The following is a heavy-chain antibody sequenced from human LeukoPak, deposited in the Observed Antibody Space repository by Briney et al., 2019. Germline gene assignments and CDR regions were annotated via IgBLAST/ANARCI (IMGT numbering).Heavy chain of an antibody. Sequence: GESLRLSCAASGFTFSSYAMSWVRQAPGKGLEWVSAISGSGGSTYYADSVKGRFTISRDNSKNTLYLQMNSLRAEDTAVYYRAKVRYFDSSCFNYWGQGTLVTVSS. J-gene: IGHJ4*02. CDR2: ISGSGGST. CDR1: GFTFSSYA. CDR3: AKVRYFDSSCFNY. D-gene: IGHD3-9*01. V-gene: IGHV3-23*01.